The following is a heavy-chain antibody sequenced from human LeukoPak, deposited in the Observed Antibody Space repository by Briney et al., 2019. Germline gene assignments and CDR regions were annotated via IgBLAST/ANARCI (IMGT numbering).Heavy chain of an antibody. CDR3: ARDSSNYDFWSGPYYYYYGMDV. J-gene: IGHJ6*02. V-gene: IGHV3-11*01. CDR1: GFTFSDYY. Sequence: GGSLRLSCAASGFTFSDYYMSWIRQAPGKGLEWVSYISSSGSTIYYADSVKGRFTISRDNAKSSLYLQMNSLRAEDTAVYYCARDSSNYDFWSGPYYYYYGMDVWGQGTTVTVSS. CDR2: ISSSGSTI. D-gene: IGHD3-3*01.